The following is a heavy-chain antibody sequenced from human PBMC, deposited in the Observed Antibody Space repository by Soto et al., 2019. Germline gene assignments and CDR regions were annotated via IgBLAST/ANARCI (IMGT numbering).Heavy chain of an antibody. CDR2: ISPGSRYP. J-gene: IGHJ5*02. Sequence: GGSLRLSCAGSGFTFGYSYMSWIRQAPGKGLEWLSYISPGSRYPAYADSVKGRFTISRDNAKRSLYLQMMSLTAEDTAIYYCVRGGGGGLFDPWGQGTLVTVSS. D-gene: IGHD2-15*01. CDR3: VRGGGGGLFDP. CDR1: GFTFGYSY. V-gene: IGHV3-11*06.